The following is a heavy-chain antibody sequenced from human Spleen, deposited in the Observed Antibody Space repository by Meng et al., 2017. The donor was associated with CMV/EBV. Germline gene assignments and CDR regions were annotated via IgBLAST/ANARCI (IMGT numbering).Heavy chain of an antibody. V-gene: IGHV1-2*02. CDR3: ARTPQYYDFLISDGLFDY. CDR2: INPNSGGT. Sequence: ASVKVSCKASGYRFTGYYVNWVRQAPGQGLEWMGWINPNSGGTNYAQKFQGRVTMTRDTSISTAYMELSRLRSDDTAVYYCARTPQYYDFLISDGLFDYWGQGTLVTVSS. CDR1: GYRFTGYY. J-gene: IGHJ4*02. D-gene: IGHD3-3*01.